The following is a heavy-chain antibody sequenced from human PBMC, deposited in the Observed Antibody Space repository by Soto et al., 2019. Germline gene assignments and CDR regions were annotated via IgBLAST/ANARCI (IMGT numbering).Heavy chain of an antibody. J-gene: IGHJ5*02. CDR1: GFTFSSYA. V-gene: IGHV3-23*01. CDR3: ARPVREAVDGPGWFDP. Sequence: EVQLLESGGGLVQPGGSLRLSCAASGFTFSSYAMSWVRQAPGKGLEWVSAISGSGGSTYYADSVKGRFTISRDNPKNPLYVQMNSLRAEDTAVDYCARPVREAVDGPGWFDPWGQGTLVTVSS. CDR2: ISGSGGST. D-gene: IGHD6-19*01.